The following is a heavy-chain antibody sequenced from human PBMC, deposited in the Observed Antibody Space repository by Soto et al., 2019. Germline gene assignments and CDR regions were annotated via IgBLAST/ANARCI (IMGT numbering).Heavy chain of an antibody. CDR1: GFTFSSYA. CDR2: ISGSGGST. Sequence: EVQLLESGGGLVQPGGSLRLSCAASGFTFSSYAMSWVRQAPGKGLEWASAISGSGGSTYYADSVKGRFTISRDNSKNTLYLQMNSLRAEDTAVYYCAKLGKAMVKKGALNYWGQGTLVTVSS. V-gene: IGHV3-23*01. J-gene: IGHJ4*02. D-gene: IGHD5-18*01. CDR3: AKLGKAMVKKGALNY.